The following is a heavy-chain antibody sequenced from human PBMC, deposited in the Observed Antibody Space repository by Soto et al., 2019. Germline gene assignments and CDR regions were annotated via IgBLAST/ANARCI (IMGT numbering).Heavy chain of an antibody. D-gene: IGHD3-22*01. CDR1: GGSISTYY. Sequence: SETLSLTCTVSGGSISTYYWSWIRQPPGKGLEYIGYINYSGTTKYNPSLKSRVTMSVDTSKNQFSLKVSSVTAAGTAVYYCARDYYDTTHFFDYWGRGTLVTVSS. V-gene: IGHV4-59*01. CDR2: INYSGTT. J-gene: IGHJ4*02. CDR3: ARDYYDTTHFFDY.